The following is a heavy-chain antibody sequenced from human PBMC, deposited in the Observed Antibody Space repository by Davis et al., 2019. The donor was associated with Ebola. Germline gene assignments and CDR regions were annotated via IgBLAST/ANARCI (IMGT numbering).Heavy chain of an antibody. Sequence: PSETLSLTCAVYGGSFSGFDWSWIRQPPGKGLEWIGEISHRGSTNYNPSLKSRVTMTVDTSESHFSLNLRAVTVADTAVYYCASDPRTSGYYHFWGQGTLVTVSS. D-gene: IGHD3-3*01. CDR1: GGSFSGFD. J-gene: IGHJ4*02. CDR3: ASDPRTSGYYHF. CDR2: ISHRGST. V-gene: IGHV4-34*01.